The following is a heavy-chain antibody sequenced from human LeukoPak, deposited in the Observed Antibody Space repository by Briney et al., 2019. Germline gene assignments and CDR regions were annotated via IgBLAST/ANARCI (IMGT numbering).Heavy chain of an antibody. D-gene: IGHD3-16*02. J-gene: IGHJ4*02. CDR2: TYYRSKWYN. V-gene: IGHV6-1*01. Sequence: SRTLSLTCAISGDSVSSNSAAWNWIRQSPSRGLEWLGRTYYRSKWYNDYAVSVKSRITINPDTSKNQFSLQLNSVPPEDTAVYYCARDIARYSTVPYYFDYWGQGTLVTVSS. CDR3: ARDIARYSTVPYYFDY. CDR1: GDSVSSNSAA.